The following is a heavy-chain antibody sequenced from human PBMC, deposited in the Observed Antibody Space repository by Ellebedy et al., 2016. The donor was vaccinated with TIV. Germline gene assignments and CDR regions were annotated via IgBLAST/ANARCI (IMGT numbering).Heavy chain of an antibody. V-gene: IGHV4-59*08. Sequence: SETLSLTCTVPGGSISSYYWSWIRQPQGKGLEWIGYIYYSGSTNYNPSLKSRVTISVDTSKNQFSLKLSSGTAADTAVYYCARHGGRSIAAAGLVWFDPWGQGTLVTVSS. CDR3: ARHGGRSIAAAGLVWFDP. D-gene: IGHD6-13*01. CDR2: IYYSGST. CDR1: GGSISSYY. J-gene: IGHJ5*02.